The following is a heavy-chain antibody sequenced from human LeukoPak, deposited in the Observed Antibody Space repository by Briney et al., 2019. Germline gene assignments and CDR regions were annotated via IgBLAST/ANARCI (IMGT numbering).Heavy chain of an antibody. CDR2: IHYSGTT. D-gene: IGHD2-15*01. CDR3: ARVQNPTWGPCSGGSRSAHYFDK. CDR1: GDSISHYQ. J-gene: IGHJ4*02. V-gene: IGHV4-59*01. Sequence: PSETLSLTCTVSGDSISHYQWTWIRQPPGEGLEWIGDIHYSGTTNYNPSLKSRVTISVDTSKNQFSLKLGSVTAADTAVYYCARVQNPTWGPCSGGSRSAHYFDKWGQGTQVTVSS.